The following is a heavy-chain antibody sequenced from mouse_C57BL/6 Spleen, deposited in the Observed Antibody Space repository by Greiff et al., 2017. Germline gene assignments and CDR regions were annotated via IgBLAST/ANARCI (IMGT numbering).Heavy chain of an antibody. V-gene: IGHV1-64*01. CDR2: IHPNSGST. D-gene: IGHD1-1*01. Sequence: QVQLQQPGAELVKPGASVKLSCKASGYTFTSYWMHWVKQRPGQGLEWIGMIHPNSGSTNYNEKFKSKATLTVDKSSSTAYMQLSSLTSEDSAVYYCARTSYDYGSSYWYFDVWGTGTTVTVSS. CDR1: GYTFTSYW. CDR3: ARTSYDYGSSYWYFDV. J-gene: IGHJ1*03.